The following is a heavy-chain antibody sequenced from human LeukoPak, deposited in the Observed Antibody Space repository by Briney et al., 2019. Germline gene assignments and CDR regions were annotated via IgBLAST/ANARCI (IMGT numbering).Heavy chain of an antibody. CDR1: GFTFSSYA. CDR3: AKDHGYSWESAFDY. V-gene: IGHV3-23*01. CDR2: ISGSGGST. Sequence: GGSLRLSCAASGFTFSSYAMHWVRQAPGKGLEWVSAISGSGGSTYYADSVKGRFTISRDNSKNTLYLQMNSLRAEDTAVYYCAKDHGYSWESAFDYWGQGTLVTVSS. J-gene: IGHJ4*02. D-gene: IGHD5-18*01.